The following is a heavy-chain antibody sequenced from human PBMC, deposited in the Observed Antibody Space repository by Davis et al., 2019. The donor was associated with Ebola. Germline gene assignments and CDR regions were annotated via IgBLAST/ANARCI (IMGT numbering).Heavy chain of an antibody. Sequence: SETLSLTCAVSGGSISSSNWWSWVRQPPGKGLEWIGEIYHSGSTNYNPSLKSRVTISVDKSKNQFSLKLSSVTAADTAVYYCARGGYSSTWGPGMDVWGKGTTVTVSS. D-gene: IGHD6-13*01. J-gene: IGHJ6*04. CDR3: ARGGYSSTWGPGMDV. CDR2: IYHSGST. CDR1: GGSISSSNW. V-gene: IGHV4-4*02.